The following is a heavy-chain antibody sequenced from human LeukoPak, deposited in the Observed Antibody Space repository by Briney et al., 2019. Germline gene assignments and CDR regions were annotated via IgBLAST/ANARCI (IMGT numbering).Heavy chain of an antibody. Sequence: GSLRLSCAASGFTFSTYSMTWVRQGPGKGLEWVSSIYPSGDSTFYADSVKGRFTISRDNSKNTLYLQMSSLRTEDTAIYYCAKDVVPDSGWDLDYWGQGALVTVSS. CDR2: IYPSGDST. CDR3: AKDVVPDSGWDLDY. CDR1: GFTFSTYS. V-gene: IGHV3-23*01. J-gene: IGHJ4*02. D-gene: IGHD6-19*01.